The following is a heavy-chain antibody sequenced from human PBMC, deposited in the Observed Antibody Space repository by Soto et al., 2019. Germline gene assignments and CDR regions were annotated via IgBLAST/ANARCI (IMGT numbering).Heavy chain of an antibody. J-gene: IGHJ1*01. D-gene: IGHD6-13*01. CDR1: GYTFTAYY. CDR2: INPTRGGA. Sequence: ASVKVSCKASGYTFTAYYLNWVRQAPGQGLEWLGWINPTRGGAKYAPKFQGRVTMTRDTSISTAYMELNSLRSDDTAVYYCERDDMGIPWGQGTLVTVSS. V-gene: IGHV1-2*02. CDR3: ERDDMGIP.